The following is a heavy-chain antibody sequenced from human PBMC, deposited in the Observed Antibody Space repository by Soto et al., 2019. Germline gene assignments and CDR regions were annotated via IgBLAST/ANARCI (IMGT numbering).Heavy chain of an antibody. V-gene: IGHV3-53*04. CDR2: IYTGGGT. CDR3: ASRSGSYCSSTTCPNLFDF. J-gene: IGHJ4*02. D-gene: IGHD2-2*01. CDR1: GFTVSNNY. Sequence: PGGSLRLSCAASGFTVSNNYMSWVRQAPGKGLEWVSVIYTGGGTSYADSVKGRFTISRHISKNTLYLQMNSLRVEDTAVYYCASRSGSYCSSTTCPNLFDFWGQGALVTVSS.